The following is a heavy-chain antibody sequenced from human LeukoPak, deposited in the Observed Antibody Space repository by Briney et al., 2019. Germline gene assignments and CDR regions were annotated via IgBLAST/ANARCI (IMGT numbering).Heavy chain of an antibody. CDR2: IYDSGST. CDR3: ARVPRTYYDFWSGSNWFDP. Sequence: SETLSLTCTVSGGSIRSSYYYWGWIRQPPGKGLEWIGSIYDSGSTYYNPSLKSRVTISVDTSKNQFSLKLSSVTAADTAVYYCARVPRTYYDFWSGSNWFDPWGQGTLVTVSS. D-gene: IGHD3-3*01. J-gene: IGHJ5*02. V-gene: IGHV4-39*07. CDR1: GGSIRSSYYY.